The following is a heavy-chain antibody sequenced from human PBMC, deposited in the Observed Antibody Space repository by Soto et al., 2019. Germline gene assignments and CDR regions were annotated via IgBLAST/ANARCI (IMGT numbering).Heavy chain of an antibody. J-gene: IGHJ4*02. CDR1: GFTFSSYG. CDR3: ARGLHSLFDY. V-gene: IGHV3-33*01. Sequence: PVGSLRLSCAASGFTFSSYGMHWVRQAPGKGLEWAAVIWYDGNNKYYADSVKGRFTISRDNSKNTLYVQMTSLRAEDTAVYYCARGLHSLFDYWGQGTLVTVSS. CDR2: IWYDGNNK. D-gene: IGHD2-21*01.